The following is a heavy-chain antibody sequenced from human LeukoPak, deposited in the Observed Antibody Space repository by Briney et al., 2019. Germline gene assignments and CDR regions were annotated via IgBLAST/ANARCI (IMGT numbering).Heavy chain of an antibody. CDR2: ISWNSGSI. V-gene: IGHV3-9*01. CDR1: GFTFDDYA. Sequence: PGGSLRLSCAGSGFTFDDYAMHWVRQAPGKGLEWVSGISWNSGSIDYADSVKGRFTISRDNAKNSLYLQMSGLRAEDTALYHCAKGAGGTNYDNFDYWGQGTLVTVSS. CDR3: AKGAGGTNYDNFDY. J-gene: IGHJ4*02. D-gene: IGHD1-26*01.